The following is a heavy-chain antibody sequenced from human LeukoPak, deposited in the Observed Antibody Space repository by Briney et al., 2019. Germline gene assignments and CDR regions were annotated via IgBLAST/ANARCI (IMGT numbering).Heavy chain of an antibody. Sequence: SETLSLTCTVSGGSISSGDYYWRWIRQPPGKGLEWIGYIYYSGSTYYNPSLKSRVTISVDTSKNQFSLKLSSVTAADTAVYYCARGSPDEYYDYNTYYYYGMDVWGQGTTVTVSS. CDR2: IYYSGST. V-gene: IGHV4-30-4*01. D-gene: IGHD3-3*01. CDR3: ARGSPDEYYDYNTYYYYGMDV. J-gene: IGHJ6*02. CDR1: GGSISSGDYY.